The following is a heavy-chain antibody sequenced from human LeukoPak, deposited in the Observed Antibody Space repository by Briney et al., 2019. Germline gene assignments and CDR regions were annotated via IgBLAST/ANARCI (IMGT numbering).Heavy chain of an antibody. J-gene: IGHJ5*02. CDR2: IYYSGST. CDR3: ARLYSNYVDWFDP. D-gene: IGHD4-11*01. Sequence: SETLSLTCTVSGGSISSYYWSWIRQPPGKGLEWIGSIYYSGSTYYNPSLKSRVTISVDTSKNQFSLKLSSVTAADTAVYYCARLYSNYVDWFDPWGQGTLVTVSS. V-gene: IGHV4-39*01. CDR1: GGSISSYY.